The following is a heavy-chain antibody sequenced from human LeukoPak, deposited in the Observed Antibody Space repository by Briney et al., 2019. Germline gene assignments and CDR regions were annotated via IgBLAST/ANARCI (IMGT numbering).Heavy chain of an antibody. Sequence: GGSLRLSCAASGFTFSSYAMSWVRQAPGKGLEWVSAISARGGTTYYADSVKGRFTISRDNSKNTLYLNSLGAEDTAVYYCAKEVAIPVAVDAFERWGQGTLVTVSS. CDR2: ISARGGTT. CDR1: GFTFSSYA. D-gene: IGHD6-19*01. V-gene: IGHV3-23*01. J-gene: IGHJ3*02. CDR3: AKEVAIPVAVDAFER.